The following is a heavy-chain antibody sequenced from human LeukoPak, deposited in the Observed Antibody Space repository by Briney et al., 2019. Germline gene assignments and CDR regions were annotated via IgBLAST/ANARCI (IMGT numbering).Heavy chain of an antibody. CDR1: GYTFTGYY. Sequence: GASVKVSCKASGYTFTGYYIHWVRQAPGQGLEWMGWLNPNSGGTNYPQKFQGRVTMTRDTSISTAYMDLNRLTFDDTAVYYCAREGDYYDNNGLVKGDLNAFDIWGQGTTVILSS. CDR3: AREGDYYDNNGLVKGDLNAFDI. V-gene: IGHV1-2*02. CDR2: LNPNSGGT. D-gene: IGHD3-22*01. J-gene: IGHJ3*02.